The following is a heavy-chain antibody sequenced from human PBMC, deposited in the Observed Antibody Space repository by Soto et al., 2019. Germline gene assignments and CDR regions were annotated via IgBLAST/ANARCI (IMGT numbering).Heavy chain of an antibody. D-gene: IGHD4-4*01. V-gene: IGHV4-31*03. J-gene: IGHJ4*02. Sequence: PSETLSLTCTVSGGSISSGTYYWSWIRQHPGKGLEWIGYIYYSGSTYYNPSLKSRLTISVDTSKSQLSLKLSSVTAADTAVYYCARVKTATRSFDYWGQGTLVTVSS. CDR2: IYYSGST. CDR3: ARVKTATRSFDY. CDR1: GGSISSGTYY.